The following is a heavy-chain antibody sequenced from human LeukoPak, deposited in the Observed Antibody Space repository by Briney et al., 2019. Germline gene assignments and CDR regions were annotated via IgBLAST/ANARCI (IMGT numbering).Heavy chain of an antibody. J-gene: IGHJ4*02. CDR2: INHSGST. CDR1: SGSFSGYY. CDR3: ARVAMGAAYYFDY. D-gene: IGHD1-26*01. V-gene: IGHV4-34*01. Sequence: SETLSLTCAVYSGSFSGYYWSWIRQPPGKGLEWIGEINHSGSTNYNPSLKSRVTISVDTSKNQFSLKLSSVTAADTAVYYCARVAMGAAYYFDYWGQGTLVTVSS.